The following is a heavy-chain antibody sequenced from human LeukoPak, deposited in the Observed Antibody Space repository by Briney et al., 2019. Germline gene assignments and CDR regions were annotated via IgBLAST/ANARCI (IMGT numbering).Heavy chain of an antibody. D-gene: IGHD6-6*01. Sequence: SETLPLPCSLSGDSFHSSTYQWGWVPKPPGKDRQRIGSIYYSGTTYYNPSLKSRVTISVDTSKNQFSLKLSSVPAADTAVYYCARHWGSMAALTEDYWGQGTLVTVSS. CDR3: ARHWGSMAALTEDY. CDR2: IYYSGTT. J-gene: IGHJ4*02. CDR1: GDSFHSSTYQ. V-gene: IGHV4-39*01.